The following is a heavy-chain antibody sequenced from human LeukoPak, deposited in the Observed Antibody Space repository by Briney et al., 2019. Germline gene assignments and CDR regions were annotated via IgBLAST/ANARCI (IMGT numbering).Heavy chain of an antibody. CDR2: ISYDGSNK. Sequence: GGSLRLSCAASGFTFSSYAMHWVRQAPGKGLEWVAVISYDGSNKYYADSVKGRFTISRDNSKNTLYLQMNSLRAEDTAVYYCAKDPSYYYDSSGLNWGQGTLVTVSS. V-gene: IGHV3-30-3*01. CDR3: AKDPSYYYDSSGLN. J-gene: IGHJ4*02. CDR1: GFTFSSYA. D-gene: IGHD3-22*01.